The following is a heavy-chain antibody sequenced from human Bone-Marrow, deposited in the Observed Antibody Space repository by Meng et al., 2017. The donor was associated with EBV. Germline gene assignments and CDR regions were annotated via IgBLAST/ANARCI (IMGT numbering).Heavy chain of an antibody. J-gene: IGHJ4*02. CDR1: GYTFSSYA. D-gene: IGHD4-11*01. V-gene: IGHV1-69*01. CDR2: IILIFETP. Sequence: HLGQSGAEVKQPGASLKVSCTAPGYTFSSYAVSLVRQAPVQGLEWMGAIILIFETPNDAQKTTHKDAHTADQTTNTVYMEQTSLRSEDTAVYYCKNRGSKTFKPPFDYSDQGTLVTVS. CDR3: KNRGSKTFKPPFDY.